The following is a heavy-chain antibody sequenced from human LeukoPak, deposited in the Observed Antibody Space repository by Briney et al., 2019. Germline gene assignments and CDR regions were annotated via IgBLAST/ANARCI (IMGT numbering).Heavy chain of an antibody. D-gene: IGHD6-19*01. V-gene: IGHV3-23*01. CDR3: AKDSSGWYQNDY. J-gene: IGHJ4*02. CDR1: GFTFSNYA. CDR2: ISGSGGST. Sequence: GGSLRLSCAASGFTFSNYAMSWARQAPGKGLEWVSAISGSGGSTYYADSVKGRFTISRDNSKNTLYLQMNSLRAEDTAVYYCAKDSSGWYQNDYWGQGTLVTVSS.